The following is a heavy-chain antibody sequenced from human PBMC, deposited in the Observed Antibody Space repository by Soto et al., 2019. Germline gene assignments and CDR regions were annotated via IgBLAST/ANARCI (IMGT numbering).Heavy chain of an antibody. CDR3: ARNSGYCSGVTCYSGGRSGDY. V-gene: IGHV3-23*01. CDR1: GFTFRSYA. Sequence: GGSLRLSCAASGFTFRSYAMSWFRQAPGKGLEWVSTIGTTISDVYYADFVKGRFTISGDNSKSTLYLQMNSLRAEDTAVYFCARNSGYCSGVTCYSGGRSGDYWGLGTLVTVSS. D-gene: IGHD2-15*01. J-gene: IGHJ4*02. CDR2: IGTTISDV.